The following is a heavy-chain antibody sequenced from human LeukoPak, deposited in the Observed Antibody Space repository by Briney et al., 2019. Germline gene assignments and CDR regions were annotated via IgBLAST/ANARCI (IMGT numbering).Heavy chain of an antibody. CDR1: GYTFTSYG. CDR2: ISAYNGNT. V-gene: IGHV1-18*01. D-gene: IGHD6-13*01. CDR3: ARDQACSSSWGPRRQTDAFDI. J-gene: IGHJ3*02. Sequence: ASVKVSCKGSGYTFTSYGISWVRQAPGQGGEWMGWISAYNGNTNYAQKLQGRVTMTTDTSTSTAYMELRSLRSADTAVYYCARDQACSSSWGPRRQTDAFDIWAQGTMVTVSS.